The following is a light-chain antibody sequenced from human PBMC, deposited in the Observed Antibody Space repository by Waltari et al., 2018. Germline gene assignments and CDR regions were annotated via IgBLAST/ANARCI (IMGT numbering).Light chain of an antibody. CDR2: EVT. CDR1: SSDVGTYNL. V-gene: IGLV2-23*02. J-gene: IGLJ2*01. CDR3: CSYAGSTTFGV. Sequence: QSALTQPASVSGSPGQSITISCTRSSSDVGTYNLVSWYQQYPGKAPKLLIYEVTTRPCGVSNRFSGSKSGNTAARTISGLQAEDEADYYCCSYAGSTTFGVFGGGTNRAVL.